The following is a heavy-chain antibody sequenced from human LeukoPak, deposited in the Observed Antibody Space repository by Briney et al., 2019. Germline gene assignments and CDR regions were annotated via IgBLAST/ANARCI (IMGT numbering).Heavy chain of an antibody. V-gene: IGHV3-23*01. CDR1: GLTFSSYA. CDR3: ARDAYYYDSSSYYRNAFDI. CDR2: ISGSGGST. Sequence: PGGSLRLSCAASGLTFSSYAMSWVRQAPGKGLEWVSSISGSGGSTYYADSVKGRFTISRDNSQNTLYLQMNSLRAEDTAVYYCARDAYYYDSSSYYRNAFDIWGQGTVVTISS. D-gene: IGHD3-22*01. J-gene: IGHJ3*02.